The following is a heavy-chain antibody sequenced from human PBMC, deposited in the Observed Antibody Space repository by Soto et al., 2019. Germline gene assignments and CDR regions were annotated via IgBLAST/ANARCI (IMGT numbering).Heavy chain of an antibody. CDR2: IYYSERG. CDR3: ATHPRSGGPRLSDY. Sequence: SETLSLTCTVSGGSISSRGYYWGWTRQPPGKGLEWIGSIYYSERGDYNPSLKSRVTISIDTPKNQFSLKLTSVTAADTAVYYCATHPRSGGPRLSDYWGQGTLVTVSS. D-gene: IGHD6-25*01. V-gene: IGHV4-39*01. J-gene: IGHJ4*02. CDR1: GGSISSRGYY.